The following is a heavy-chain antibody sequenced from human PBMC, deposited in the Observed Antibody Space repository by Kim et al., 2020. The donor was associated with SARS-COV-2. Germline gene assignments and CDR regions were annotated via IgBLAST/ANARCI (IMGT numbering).Heavy chain of an antibody. D-gene: IGHD6-19*01. V-gene: IGHV1-3*01. CDR3: ARGGGGAVAGID. Sequence: ASVKVSCKASGYTFTNYAMHWVRQAPGQRLEWMGWINVGNGNTKYSQKFQGRVTITRDTSASTANMELSSLRSEDTAVYYCARGGGGAVAGIDWGQGTLVTVSS. J-gene: IGHJ4*02. CDR1: GYTFTNYA. CDR2: INVGNGNT.